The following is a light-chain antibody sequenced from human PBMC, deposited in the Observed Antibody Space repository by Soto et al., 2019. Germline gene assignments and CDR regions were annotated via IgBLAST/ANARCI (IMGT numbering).Light chain of an antibody. J-gene: IGKJ2*01. CDR1: QSVGGN. CDR2: GTS. V-gene: IGKV3-15*01. CDR3: QQYNKWPHT. Sequence: EIVMTQSPVALSVSPGESAALSCRASQSVGGNFAWYQQRPGQAPRVLIYGTSTRATGVPARFSGSGPGTDFTLTISSLQSEDFAVYYCQQYNKWPHTFGQGTRLEIK.